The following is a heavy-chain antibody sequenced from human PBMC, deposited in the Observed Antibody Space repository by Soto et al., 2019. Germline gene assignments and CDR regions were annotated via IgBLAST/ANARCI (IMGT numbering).Heavy chain of an antibody. CDR3: ARQIYDSDTGPNFQYYFDS. D-gene: IGHD3-22*01. CDR2: IDPSDSQT. CDR1: GYSFAGYW. V-gene: IGHV5-10-1*01. Sequence: GESLKISCKGSGYSFAGYWITWVRQKPGKGLEWMGRIDPSDSQTYYSPSFRGHVTISVTKSITTVFLQWSSLRASDTAMYYCARQIYDSDTGPNFQYYFDSWGQGTPVTVPQ. J-gene: IGHJ4*02.